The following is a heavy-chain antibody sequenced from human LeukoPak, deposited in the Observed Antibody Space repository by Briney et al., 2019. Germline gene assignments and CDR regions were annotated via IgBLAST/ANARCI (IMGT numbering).Heavy chain of an antibody. J-gene: IGHJ6*03. CDR3: ASRGSHYYYYMDV. CDR1: GFTFQEYG. D-gene: IGHD3-10*01. CDR2: INWNGGST. Sequence: GGSLRLSCGGSGFTFQEYGMSWVRQPPGKGLEWVSGINWNGGSTGYGDSVKGRFTISRDNAKNTLYLQMNSLRVEDTAVYYCASRGSHYYYYMDVWGKGTTVTVSS. V-gene: IGHV3-20*04.